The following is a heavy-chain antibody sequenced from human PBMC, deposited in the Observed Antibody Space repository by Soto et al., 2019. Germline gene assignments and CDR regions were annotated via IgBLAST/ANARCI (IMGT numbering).Heavy chain of an antibody. CDR3: ARDAEGYCTNGVCYPPYYYYYYMNV. D-gene: IGHD2-8*01. J-gene: IGHJ6*03. CDR1: GFTFSSYA. Sequence: GGSLRLSCAASGFTFSSYAMSWVRQAPGKGLEWVSAISSSGSTIYYADSVKGRFTISRDNAKNSLYLQMNSLRAEDTAVYYCARDAEGYCTNGVCYPPYYYYYYMNVWGKGTTVTVSS. CDR2: ISSSGSTI. V-gene: IGHV3-21*04.